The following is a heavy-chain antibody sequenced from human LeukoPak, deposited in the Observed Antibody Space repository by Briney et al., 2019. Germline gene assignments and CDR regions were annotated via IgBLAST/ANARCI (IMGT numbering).Heavy chain of an antibody. CDR2: KSYDGSNK. D-gene: IGHD1-26*01. CDR1: GFTFSSYG. J-gene: IGHJ4*02. V-gene: IGHV3-30*18. Sequence: GGSLRLSCAASGFTFSSYGMHWVRQAPGKGLEWVAVKSYDGSNKYYADSVKGRFTISRDNSKNTLYLQMNSLRAEDTAVYYCAKIGTRIVGATFYFDYWGQGTLVTVSS. CDR3: AKIGTRIVGATFYFDY.